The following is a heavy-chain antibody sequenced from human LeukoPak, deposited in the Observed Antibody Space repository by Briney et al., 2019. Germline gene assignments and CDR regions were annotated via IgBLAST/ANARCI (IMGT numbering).Heavy chain of an antibody. V-gene: IGHV3-66*01. CDR1: GFTVSSNY. CDR2: IYSGGST. CDR3: ARDRTEYDSSGYYWLDP. J-gene: IGHJ5*02. Sequence: GGSLRLSCAASGFTVSSNYMSWVRQAPGKGLEWVSVIYSGGSTYYADSVKGRFTISRDDSKNTLYLQMNSLRAEDTAVYYCARDRTEYDSSGYYWLDPWGQGTLVTVSS. D-gene: IGHD3-22*01.